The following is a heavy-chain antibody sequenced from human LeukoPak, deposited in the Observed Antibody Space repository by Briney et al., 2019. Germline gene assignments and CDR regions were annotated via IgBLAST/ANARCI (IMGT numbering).Heavy chain of an antibody. Sequence: ASVNVSCKASGYTFTSYGISWVRQTPGQGLEWMGWISVYNGNTNYAQKLQGRVTMTTDTSTSTAYMELRSLRSDDTAVYYCARESGPGSFDYWGQGTLVTVSS. CDR3: ARESGPGSFDY. CDR2: ISVYNGNT. V-gene: IGHV1-18*01. CDR1: GYTFTSYG. J-gene: IGHJ4*02.